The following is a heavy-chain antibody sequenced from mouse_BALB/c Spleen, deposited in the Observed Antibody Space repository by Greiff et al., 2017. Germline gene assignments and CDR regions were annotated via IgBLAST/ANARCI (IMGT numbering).Heavy chain of an antibody. Sequence: EVQGVESGTVLARPGASVKMSCKASGYTFTSYWMHWVKQRPGQGLEWIGAIYPGNSDTSYNQKFKGKAKLTAVTSTSTAYMELSSLTNEDSAVYYCTRGSGTWGDYWGQGTTLTVSS. J-gene: IGHJ2*01. CDR2: IYPGNSDT. V-gene: IGHV1-5*01. CDR1: GYTFTSYW. D-gene: IGHD4-1*01. CDR3: TRGSGTWGDY.